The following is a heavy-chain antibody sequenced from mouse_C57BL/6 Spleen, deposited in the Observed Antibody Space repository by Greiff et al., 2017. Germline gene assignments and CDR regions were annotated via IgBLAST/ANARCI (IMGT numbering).Heavy chain of an antibody. Sequence: QVQLQQPGAELVMPGASVKLSCKASGYTFTSYWMHWVKQRPGQGLEWIGEIDPSDSYTNYNQKFKGKSTLTVDKSSSTAYMQLSSLTSEDSAVYYCARSRRNGEAMDYWGQGTSVTVSS. CDR3: ARSRRNGEAMDY. J-gene: IGHJ4*01. CDR1: GYTFTSYW. CDR2: IDPSDSYT. V-gene: IGHV1-69*01.